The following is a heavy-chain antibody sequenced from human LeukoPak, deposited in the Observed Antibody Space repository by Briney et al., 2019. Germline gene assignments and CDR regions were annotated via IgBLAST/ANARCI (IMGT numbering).Heavy chain of an antibody. V-gene: IGHV1-69*05. Sequence: SVKISCKASGGTFSSYAISWVRQAPGQGLEWMGRIIPIFGTANYAQKFQGRVTITTDESTSTAYMELSSLRSEDTAVYYCARDISSSSPLDYWGQGTLVTVSS. D-gene: IGHD6-6*01. CDR2: IIPIFGTA. CDR1: GGTFSSYA. J-gene: IGHJ4*02. CDR3: ARDISSSSPLDY.